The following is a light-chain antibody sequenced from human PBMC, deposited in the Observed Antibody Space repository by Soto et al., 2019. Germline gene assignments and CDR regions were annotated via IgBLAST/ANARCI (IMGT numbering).Light chain of an antibody. CDR3: SSYAGRYTWV. V-gene: IGLV2-11*01. Sequence: QSALTQPRSVSGSPGQSVTISCTGSRDDVGAYGYVTWYQHHPGMAPKLIISDVSQRPSGVPDRFSGSKSGNSASLTISGLQADDEADYYCSSYAGRYTWVFGGGTKLTVL. CDR2: DVS. CDR1: RDDVGAYGY. J-gene: IGLJ3*02.